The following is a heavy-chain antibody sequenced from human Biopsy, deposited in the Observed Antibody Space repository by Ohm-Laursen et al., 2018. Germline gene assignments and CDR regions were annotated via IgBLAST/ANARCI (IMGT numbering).Heavy chain of an antibody. V-gene: IGHV1-18*04. CDR3: ARVFGGAYYSYAFDI. J-gene: IGHJ3*02. CDR2: ITADEK. D-gene: IGHD1-26*01. Sequence: SVKVSCNASDYTFYSYGITWVRRAPGQGLEWMGWITADEKNSAPKFQGRVTMTTDMSTSTAYMELRGLKSDDTAVYYCARVFGGAYYSYAFDIWGQGTTVTVSS. CDR1: DYTFYSYG.